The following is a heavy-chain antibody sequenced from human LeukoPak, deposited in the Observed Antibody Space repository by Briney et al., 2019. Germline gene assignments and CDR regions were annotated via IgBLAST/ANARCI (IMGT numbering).Heavy chain of an antibody. CDR1: GFTFSSYA. CDR3: AKDQATAIVVVPAALSPVDY. J-gene: IGHJ4*02. Sequence: GGSLRLSCAASGFTFSSYAMHWVRQAPGKGLEWVAVISYDGSNKYYADSVKGRFTISRDNSKNTLYLQMNSLRAEDTAVYYCAKDQATAIVVVPAALSPVDYWGQGTLVTVSS. D-gene: IGHD2-2*01. V-gene: IGHV3-30-3*01. CDR2: ISYDGSNK.